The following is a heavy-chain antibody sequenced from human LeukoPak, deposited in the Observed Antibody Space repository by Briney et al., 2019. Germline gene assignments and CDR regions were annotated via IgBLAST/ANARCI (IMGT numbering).Heavy chain of an antibody. Sequence: QPGGSLRLSCAASGFTFSSYAMSWVRQAPGKGLEWVSAISGSGGSTYYADSVKGRFTISRDNSKNTLYLQMNSLRAEDTAVYYCAKARGRVVVITTEYWGQGTLVTVSS. CDR1: GFTFSSYA. CDR2: ISGSGGST. D-gene: IGHD3-22*01. J-gene: IGHJ4*02. V-gene: IGHV3-23*01. CDR3: AKARGRVVVITTEY.